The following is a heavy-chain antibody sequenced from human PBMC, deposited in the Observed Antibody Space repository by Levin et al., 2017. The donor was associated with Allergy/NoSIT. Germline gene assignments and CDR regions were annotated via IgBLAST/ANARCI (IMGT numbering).Heavy chain of an antibody. V-gene: IGHV3-11*01. CDR1: GFTFSDYY. D-gene: IGHD2-2*02. CDR3: ARRNSYCSTTSCYTDSYYYYGMDI. J-gene: IGHJ6*02. CDR2: ISSSGDTI. Sequence: GGSLRLSCAASGFTFSDYYMSWIRQAPGKGLEWVSYISSSGDTIYYGDSVRGRFTISRDNAKNSLFLQMNSLRAEDTAVYYCARRNSYCSTTSCYTDSYYYYGMDIWGQGTTVTVSS.